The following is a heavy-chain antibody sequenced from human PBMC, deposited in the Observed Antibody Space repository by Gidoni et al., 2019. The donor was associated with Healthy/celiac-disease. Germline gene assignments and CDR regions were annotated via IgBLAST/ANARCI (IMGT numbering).Heavy chain of an antibody. D-gene: IGHD3-10*01. Sequence: EVQLLESGGGLVQPGGSLRLSCAASGFTFSSYAMSWVRQAPGKGLEWVSVISGSGGSPYYADSVKGRFTISRDNSKNTLYLEMNSLRAEDTAVYYCAKDLPSGDDAFDIWGQGTMVTVSS. V-gene: IGHV3-23*01. CDR1: GFTFSSYA. CDR2: ISGSGGSP. CDR3: AKDLPSGDDAFDI. J-gene: IGHJ3*02.